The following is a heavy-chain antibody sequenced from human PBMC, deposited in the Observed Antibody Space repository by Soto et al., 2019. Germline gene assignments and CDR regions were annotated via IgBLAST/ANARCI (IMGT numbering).Heavy chain of an antibody. D-gene: IGHD1-26*01. CDR3: TRGEEGVTTILSY. CDR1: GFTFSSCA. J-gene: IGHJ4*02. CDR2: MSYDGSKK. Sequence: QVQLVESGGGVVQPGRSLRLSCAASGFTFSSCAMHWVRQAPGKGMEWVALMSYDGSKKYYADSVKGRFTISRDNSKNTLYLEMNSLRDEDTAVYFCTRGEEGVTTILSYWGQGTLVTVSS. V-gene: IGHV3-30-3*01.